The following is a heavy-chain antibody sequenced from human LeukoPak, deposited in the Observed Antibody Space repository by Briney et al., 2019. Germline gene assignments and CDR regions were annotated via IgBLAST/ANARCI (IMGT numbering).Heavy chain of an antibody. CDR2: IYYSGST. D-gene: IGHD6-13*01. CDR3: ARVAAAGKLDY. V-gene: IGHV4-59*08. CDR1: GGSISSYY. J-gene: IGHJ4*02. Sequence: SETLSLTCTVSGGSISSYYWSWIRQPPGKGLEWIGYIYYSGSTNYNPSLKSRVTILVDTSKNQFSLKLSSVTAADTAVYYCARVAAAGKLDYWGQGTLVTVSS.